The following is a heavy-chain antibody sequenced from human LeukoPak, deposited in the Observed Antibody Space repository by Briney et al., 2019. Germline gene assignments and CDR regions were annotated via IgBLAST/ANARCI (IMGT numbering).Heavy chain of an antibody. CDR1: GGSFSGYY. J-gene: IGHJ4*02. V-gene: IGHV4-34*01. D-gene: IGHD3-16*02. CDR2: INHSGST. CDR3: ARGGQGYYDYVCGSYRYFDY. Sequence: KPSETLSLTCAVYGGSFSGYYWSWIRQPPGKGLEWIGEINHSGSTNYNPSLKSRVTISVDTSKNQFSLKLSSVTAADTAVYYCARGGQGYYDYVCGSYRYFDYWGQGTLVTVSS.